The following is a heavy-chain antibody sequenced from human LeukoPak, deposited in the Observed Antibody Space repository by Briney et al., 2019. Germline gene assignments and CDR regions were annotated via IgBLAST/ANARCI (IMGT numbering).Heavy chain of an antibody. J-gene: IGHJ4*02. CDR3: AGYYDFWSGYFDY. Sequence: SETLSLTCIVSGGSINNYYWSWIRQPAGKGLEWIGRFYGSGSASYNPSLKSRVTMSVDTSKNQFSLRLTSLTAADTAVYYCAGYYDFWSGYFDYWGQGTLVTVSS. CDR2: FYGSGSA. V-gene: IGHV4-4*07. D-gene: IGHD3-3*01. CDR1: GGSINNYY.